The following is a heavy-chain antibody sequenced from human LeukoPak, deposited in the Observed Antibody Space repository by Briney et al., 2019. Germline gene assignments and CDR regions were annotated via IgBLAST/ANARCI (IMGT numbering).Heavy chain of an antibody. Sequence: GGSLRLSCAASGFTFSRHWMYWVRQAPGKGLEWVANIKQGGSAKPHVDSVKGRFTISRDNAKNSLFLQMNSLRVEDTAVYYCARDNGWSADFWGQGTLVTVSS. V-gene: IGHV3-7*03. CDR1: GFTFSRHW. D-gene: IGHD2-15*01. CDR3: ARDNGWSADF. J-gene: IGHJ4*02. CDR2: IKQGGSAK.